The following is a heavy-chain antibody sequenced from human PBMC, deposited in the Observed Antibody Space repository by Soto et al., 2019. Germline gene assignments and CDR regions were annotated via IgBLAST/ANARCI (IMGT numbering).Heavy chain of an antibody. J-gene: IGHJ4*02. CDR1: GFTFSIYA. D-gene: IGHD3-22*01. V-gene: IGHV3-64D*06. CDR3: VKGEYYYGGGAYCPFDY. Sequence: GGSLRLSCSASGFTFSIYAMHWVRQAPGKGLEYVSILSINGGSTHYADSVKGRFAISRDNSKNTVYLQMSSLRAEDTAVYYFVKGEYYYGGGAYCPFDYWGQGTLLTVSS. CDR2: LSINGGST.